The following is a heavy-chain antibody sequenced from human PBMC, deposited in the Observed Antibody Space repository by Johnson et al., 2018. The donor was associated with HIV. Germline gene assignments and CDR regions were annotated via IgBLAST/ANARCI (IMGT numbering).Heavy chain of an antibody. V-gene: IGHV3-66*01. CDR2: IYSGGST. D-gene: IGHD3-10*01. CDR3: ARAAAPYYYGSGSYYFDTFYI. CDR1: GFTVSSNY. Sequence: VQLVESGGGLVQPGGSLRLSCAASGFTVSSNYMSWVRQAPGKGLEWVSVIYSGGSTYYADSVKGRFTISRDNSKNTLYLQMNSLRAEDTALYYCARAAAPYYYGSGSYYFDTFYIWGQGTMVTVSS. J-gene: IGHJ3*02.